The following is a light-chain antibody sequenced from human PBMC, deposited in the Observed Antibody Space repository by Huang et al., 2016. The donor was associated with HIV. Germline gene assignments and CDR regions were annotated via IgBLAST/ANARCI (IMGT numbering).Light chain of an antibody. CDR1: QSVGTS. V-gene: IGKV3-11*01. Sequence: EIVLTQSPATLSLSPGERATLSCRASQSVGTSLAWYQYKHGQAPRLLIYDAVKRATGIPARFSGSVSGTDFTLTITGLEPEDFAVYYCQQRSNWPLLYTFGRGTKLEI. CDR3: QQRSNWPLLYT. CDR2: DAV. J-gene: IGKJ2*01.